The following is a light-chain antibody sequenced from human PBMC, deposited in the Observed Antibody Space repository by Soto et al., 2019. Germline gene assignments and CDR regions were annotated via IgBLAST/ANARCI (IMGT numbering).Light chain of an antibody. CDR1: QDINNY. CDR2: DVS. Sequence: DIQMTQSPSSLSASVGDRVTITCQASQDINNYLNWYQQKPGKAPKLLIFDVSNLATGVPSGFSGSGSGTQFTLTINSLQPEDIATYYCQQYDTLPPTFGQGTKLEIK. V-gene: IGKV1-33*01. J-gene: IGKJ2*01. CDR3: QQYDTLPPT.